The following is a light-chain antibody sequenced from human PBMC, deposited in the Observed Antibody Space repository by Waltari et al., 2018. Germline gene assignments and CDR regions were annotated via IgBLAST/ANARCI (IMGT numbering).Light chain of an antibody. V-gene: IGKV3-15*01. CDR3: QQYNKWNIN. CDR2: GAS. Sequence: EIVMTQSPATLSVSPGERATLSCRASQSVSSNLAWYQQKPGQAPRLLIYGASTRATGIPARFSGSGSGTEFTLTISSLQSEDFAVYYCQQYNKWNINLGGGTKGESK. J-gene: IGKJ4*01. CDR1: QSVSSN.